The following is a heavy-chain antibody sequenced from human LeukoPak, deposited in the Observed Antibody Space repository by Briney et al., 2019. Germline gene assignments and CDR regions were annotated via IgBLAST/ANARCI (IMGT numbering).Heavy chain of an antibody. CDR1: TDSTNTYY. J-gene: IGHJ4*02. D-gene: IGHD2-15*01. CDR2: IYHSGST. CDR3: VRLRWELLAPYFDH. Sequence: PSQTLSLTCSVSTDSTNTYYWSWIRQSPGEGLEWIAQIYHSGSTDYNHSFKSRVTVSIDMSKKEFSLKLTSVTVADTAMYYCVRLRWELLAPYFDHWGQGAFVIVSS. V-gene: IGHV4-59*01.